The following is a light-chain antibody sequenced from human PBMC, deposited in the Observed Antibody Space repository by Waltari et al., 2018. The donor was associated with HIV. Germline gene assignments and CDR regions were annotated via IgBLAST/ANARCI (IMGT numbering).Light chain of an antibody. V-gene: IGKV1-33*01. CDR2: DAS. CDR3: LQYDNLLT. Sequence: DIQMTQSPSSLSASVGDRVTITCQASQDISNYLNWFQQKPGKAPKLLSYDASNLETGVPSRFSGSGSGTDFTFTISSLQPEDIATYYCLQYDNLLTFGGGTKVEIK. J-gene: IGKJ4*01. CDR1: QDISNY.